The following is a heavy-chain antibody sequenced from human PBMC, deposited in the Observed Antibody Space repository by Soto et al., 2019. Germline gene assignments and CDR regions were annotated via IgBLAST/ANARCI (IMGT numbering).Heavy chain of an antibody. V-gene: IGHV3-23*01. J-gene: IGHJ4*02. Sequence: EVQLLDSGGGLVLPGGSLRLSCAASGFSFSSYAMSWVRQAPGKGLEWVSAISGNGDSTYYADSVKGRFTIARDNSKNTLFLQMNSLRAEDTAVYYCAKDLDLYDTSCIYVSWGQGTLVTVSS. CDR2: ISGNGDST. CDR3: AKDLDLYDTSCIYVS. D-gene: IGHD3-22*01. CDR1: GFSFSSYA.